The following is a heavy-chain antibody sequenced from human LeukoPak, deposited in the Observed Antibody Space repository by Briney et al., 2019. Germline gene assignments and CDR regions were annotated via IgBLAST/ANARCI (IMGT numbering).Heavy chain of an antibody. CDR3: AKDIGYSGYEFDY. CDR1: GFTFSSYA. V-gene: IGHV3-30-3*01. Sequence: GGSLRLSCAASGFTFSSYAMHWVRQAPGKGLEWVAVISYDGSNKYYADSVKGRFTISRDNSKNTLYLQMNSLRAEDTALYYCAKDIGYSGYEFDYWGQGTLVTVSS. CDR2: ISYDGSNK. D-gene: IGHD5-12*01. J-gene: IGHJ4*02.